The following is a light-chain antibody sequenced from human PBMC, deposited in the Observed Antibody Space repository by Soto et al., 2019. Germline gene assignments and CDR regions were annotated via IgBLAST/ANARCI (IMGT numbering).Light chain of an antibody. J-gene: IGKJ2*01. CDR3: QQYGSSPPYT. V-gene: IGKV3-20*01. CDR1: QSVSSSY. Sequence: EIVLTQSPGILSLSPGERATLSCRASQSVSSSYLVWYQQKPGQAPRLLIYGASSRATGIPDRFSGSGSGTDFTLTISRLEPEDFAVYYCQQYGSSPPYTFGQGTKLEIK. CDR2: GAS.